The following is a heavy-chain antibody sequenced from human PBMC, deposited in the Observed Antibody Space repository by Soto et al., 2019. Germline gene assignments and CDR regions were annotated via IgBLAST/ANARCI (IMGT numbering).Heavy chain of an antibody. CDR3: TSLTGGGYFQH. CDR1: GGSISSCDYY. CDR2: IYYSGST. Sequence: SETLSLTCTVSGGSISSCDYYWSWIRQPPGKGLEWIGYIYYSGSTYYNPSLKSRVTISVDTSKNQFSLKLSSVTAADTAVYYCTSLTGGGYFQHWGKGTLVTVSS. J-gene: IGHJ1*01. D-gene: IGHD2-15*01. V-gene: IGHV4-30-4*01.